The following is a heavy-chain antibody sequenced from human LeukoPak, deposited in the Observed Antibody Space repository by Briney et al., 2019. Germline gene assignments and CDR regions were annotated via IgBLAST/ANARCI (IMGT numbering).Heavy chain of an antibody. CDR1: GYTFTSYG. Sequence: ASVKVSCKASGYTFTSYGISWVRQAPGQGLEWMGWISAYNGNTNYAQKLQGRVTMTTDTSTSTAYMELRSLRSDDTAVYYCARCLYSSGWYDYYYYMDVWGKGTTVTISS. CDR3: ARCLYSSGWYDYYYYMDV. CDR2: ISAYNGNT. D-gene: IGHD6-19*01. J-gene: IGHJ6*03. V-gene: IGHV1-18*01.